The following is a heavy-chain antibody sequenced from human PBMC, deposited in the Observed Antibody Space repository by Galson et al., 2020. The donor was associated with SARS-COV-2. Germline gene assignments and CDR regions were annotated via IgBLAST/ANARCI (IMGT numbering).Heavy chain of an antibody. J-gene: IGHJ6*02. V-gene: IGHV1-69*01. Sequence: KISCKASGGTFSSYAISWVRQAPGQGLEWMGGIIPIFGTANYAQKFQGRVTITADESTSTAYMELSSLRSEDTAVYYCARDQYESSGYYDSSGYGYYYGMDVWGQGTTVTVSS. CDR3: ARDQYESSGYYDSSGYGYYYGMDV. CDR2: IIPIFGTA. D-gene: IGHD3-22*01. CDR1: GGTFSSYA.